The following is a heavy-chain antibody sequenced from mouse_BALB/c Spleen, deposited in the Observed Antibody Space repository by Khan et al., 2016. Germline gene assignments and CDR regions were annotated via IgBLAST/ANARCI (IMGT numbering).Heavy chain of an antibody. J-gene: IGHJ3*01. D-gene: IGHD2-12*01. CDR1: GYTFTNYY. CDR3: ARHYSYSWFVY. V-gene: IGHV1S56*01. CDR2: IFPGNVNT. Sequence: QVQLQQPGPELVKPGTSVRISCKAAGYTFTNYYIHWLKQGPGQGLEWIGWIFPGNVNTKFNEKFKGKATLTVDKSSTTVYMNLSSLTSEDSAVYFCARHYSYSWFVYWGQGTLVTVSA.